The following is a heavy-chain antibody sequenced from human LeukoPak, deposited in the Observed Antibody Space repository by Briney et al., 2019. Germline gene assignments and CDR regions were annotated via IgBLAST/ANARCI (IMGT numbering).Heavy chain of an antibody. J-gene: IGHJ6*02. CDR2: IYCSGST. D-gene: IGHD3-10*01. CDR3: ARVGAAEVPYYYYGMDV. V-gene: IGHV4-59*01. Sequence: PSEPLSLICTVSGGAISSYDWSWIRQPPGKGLEWIGYIYCSGSTNYTPSLKRRVTISVDTSKNQFSLKLSSVTAADTAVYYCARVGAAEVPYYYYGMDVWGQGTTVTVSS. CDR1: GGAISSYD.